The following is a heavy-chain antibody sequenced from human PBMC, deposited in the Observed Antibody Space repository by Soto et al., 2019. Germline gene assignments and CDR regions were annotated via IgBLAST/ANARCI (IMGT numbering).Heavy chain of an antibody. V-gene: IGHV3-30-3*01. CDR2: ISYDGSNK. CDR1: GFTFSSYA. Sequence: GGSLRLSCAASGFTFSSYAMHWVRQAPGKGLEWVAVISYDGSNKYYADSVKGRFTISRDNSKNTLYLQMNSLRAEDTAVYYCAGGKYGSGSYYLSQPYYYYYGMDVWGQGTTVTVSS. D-gene: IGHD3-10*01. CDR3: AGGKYGSGSYYLSQPYYYYYGMDV. J-gene: IGHJ6*02.